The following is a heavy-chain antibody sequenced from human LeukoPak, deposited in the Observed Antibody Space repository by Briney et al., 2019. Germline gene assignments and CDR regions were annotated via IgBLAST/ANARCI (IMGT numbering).Heavy chain of an antibody. Sequence: GGSLRLSCAASGFTFSDYYMSWIRQAPGKGLEWVSYISSSGSTIYYADSVKGRFTISRDNAKNSLYLQMNSLRAEDTAVYYCARGPPSLQQLVSEDWGQGTLVTVSS. CDR1: GFTFSDYY. V-gene: IGHV3-11*01. D-gene: IGHD6-13*01. CDR2: ISSSGSTI. CDR3: ARGPPSLQQLVSED. J-gene: IGHJ4*02.